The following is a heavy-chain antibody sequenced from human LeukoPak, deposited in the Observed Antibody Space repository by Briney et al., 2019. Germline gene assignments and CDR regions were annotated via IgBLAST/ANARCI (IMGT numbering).Heavy chain of an antibody. Sequence: GGSLRLSCAASAFTFSSFSMNWVRQAPGKGLEWVSSISSSSSYIYYADSVKGRFTISRDNAKNSLYLQMNSLRAEDTAVYYCARDTRPAAGMDVWDKGTTVTVSS. CDR1: AFTFSSFS. CDR2: ISSSSSYI. D-gene: IGHD2-2*01. J-gene: IGHJ6*04. V-gene: IGHV3-21*01. CDR3: ARDTRPAAGMDV.